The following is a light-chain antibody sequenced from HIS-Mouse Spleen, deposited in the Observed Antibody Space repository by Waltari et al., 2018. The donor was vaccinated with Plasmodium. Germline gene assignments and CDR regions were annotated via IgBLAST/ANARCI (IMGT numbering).Light chain of an antibody. CDR1: QSVSSSY. J-gene: IGKJ1*01. CDR2: GAS. Sequence: ESVLTQSPRSLHLSPGDTPTLSCRASQSVSSSYLTWYHQKPGQAPRLLIYGASNRATCIPGRFSGSGSGTDFTLTISSLETEDFALYYCQQYGSSPTFGQGTKVEIK. V-gene: IGKV3-20*01. CDR3: QQYGSSPT.